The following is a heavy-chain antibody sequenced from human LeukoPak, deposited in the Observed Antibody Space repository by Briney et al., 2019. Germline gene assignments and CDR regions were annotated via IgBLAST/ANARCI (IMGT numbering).Heavy chain of an antibody. Sequence: GASVKVSCKASGYTFTSYGISWVRQAPGQGLEWMGWISAYNGNTNYAQKLQGRVTMTTDTSTSTAYMELRSLRSDDTAVYYCARLPRGTTVTTFFDYWGQGTLATVSS. CDR1: GYTFTSYG. CDR3: ARLPRGTTVTTFFDY. D-gene: IGHD4-17*01. V-gene: IGHV1-18*01. CDR2: ISAYNGNT. J-gene: IGHJ4*02.